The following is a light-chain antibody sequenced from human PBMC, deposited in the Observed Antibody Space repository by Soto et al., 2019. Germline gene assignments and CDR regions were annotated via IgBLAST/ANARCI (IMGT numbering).Light chain of an antibody. CDR2: GAS. J-gene: IGKJ1*01. CDR1: QSVSNY. CDR3: QQYGRSPQT. Sequence: EVVLTHSPGTLSLSPGERATLSCRASQSVSNYLAWYQQKPGQAPRLLIYGASSRATGIPDRFSGSGSGTDFTLTISRLEPEDFAVYYCQQYGRSPQTLGQGTKVEI. V-gene: IGKV3-20*01.